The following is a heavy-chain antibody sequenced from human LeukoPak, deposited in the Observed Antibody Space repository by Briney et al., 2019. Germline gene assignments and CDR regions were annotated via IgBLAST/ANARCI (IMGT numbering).Heavy chain of an antibody. V-gene: IGHV3-21*04. CDR2: IGISSNNI. CDR1: GITFSSYS. Sequence: GGSLRLSCAASGITFSSYSMNWVRQAPGKGLEWVSSIGISSNNIYYADSVKGRFTISRDNAKNSLSLQMNSLRAEDTAVYHCAKSDSSTWYEFYPWGQGTLVTVSS. D-gene: IGHD6-13*01. CDR3: AKSDSSTWYEFYP. J-gene: IGHJ5*02.